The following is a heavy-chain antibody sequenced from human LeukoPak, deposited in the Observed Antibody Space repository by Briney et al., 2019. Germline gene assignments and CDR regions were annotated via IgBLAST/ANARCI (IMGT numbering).Heavy chain of an antibody. V-gene: IGHV3-20*04. D-gene: IGHD3-3*01. J-gene: IGHJ5*02. CDR3: ARDHDTYYDFWSGYWVA. CDR2: INWNGGST. CDR1: GFTFDDYG. Sequence: GGSLRLSCAASGFTFDDYGMSWVRQAPGKGLEWVSGINWNGGSTGYADSVKGRFTISRDNAKNSLYLQMNSLRAEDTAVYYCARDHDTYYDFWSGYWVAWGQGTLVTVSS.